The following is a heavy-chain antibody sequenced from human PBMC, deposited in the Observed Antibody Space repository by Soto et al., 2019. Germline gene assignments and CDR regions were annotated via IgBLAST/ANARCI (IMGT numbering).Heavy chain of an antibody. CDR1: GDSISSSSYY. Sequence: QLQLQESGPGLVKPSETLSLTCSVSGDSISSSSYYWGWIRQPPGKGLEWIGTFYYSGSTYFNPSLKSRVTISVDTSKNQFSLTLGSVTAADTAVYYCARTVTTGTRVAYDIWGQGTLVTVSS. J-gene: IGHJ3*02. CDR3: ARTVTTGTRVAYDI. CDR2: FYYSGST. V-gene: IGHV4-39*01. D-gene: IGHD4-17*01.